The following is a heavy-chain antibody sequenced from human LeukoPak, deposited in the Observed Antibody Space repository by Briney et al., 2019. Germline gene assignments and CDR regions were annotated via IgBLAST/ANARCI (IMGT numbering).Heavy chain of an antibody. D-gene: IGHD6-19*01. CDR3: AKSNSSGWYWDYYCYYGMDV. J-gene: IGHJ6*02. CDR2: ISGSGGST. V-gene: IGHV3-23*01. CDR1: GFTFSSYA. Sequence: GGSLRLSCAASGFTFSSYAMSWVRQAPGKGLEWVSAISGSGGSTYYADSVKGRFTISRDNSKNTLYLQMNSLRAEDTAVYYCAKSNSSGWYWDYYCYYGMDVWGQGTTVTVSS.